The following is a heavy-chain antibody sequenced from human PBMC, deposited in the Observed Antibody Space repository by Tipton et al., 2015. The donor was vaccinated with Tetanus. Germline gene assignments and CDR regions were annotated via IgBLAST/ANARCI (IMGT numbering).Heavy chain of an antibody. CDR1: GFIFSSYT. CDR3: AKGPPDYYNWNYFDY. V-gene: IGHV3-23*01. Sequence: SLRLSCEVSGFIFSSYTMNWVRQTPGKGLEWVSAMSGSGGATYYADSVRGRFTISRDSSKHTLYLQMNSLSAEDTAVYYCAKGPPDYYNWNYFDYWGQGTLVTVSS. J-gene: IGHJ4*02. CDR2: MSGSGGAT. D-gene: IGHD1-20*01.